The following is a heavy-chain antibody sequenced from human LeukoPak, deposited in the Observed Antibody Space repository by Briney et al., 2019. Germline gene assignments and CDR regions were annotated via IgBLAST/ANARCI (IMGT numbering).Heavy chain of an antibody. J-gene: IGHJ4*02. D-gene: IGHD4-17*01. CDR2: LSISSSYI. CDR3: ARYSTTVTSYFDS. V-gene: IGHV3-21*01. CDR1: GFTFSGYS. Sequence: GGSLRLSCAASGFTFSGYSMNWVRQGPGKGLEWVSSLSISSSYIYYADSVKGRFTISRDNAKSSLYLQMNSLRAEDTAVYYCARYSTTVTSYFDSWGQGALVTVSS.